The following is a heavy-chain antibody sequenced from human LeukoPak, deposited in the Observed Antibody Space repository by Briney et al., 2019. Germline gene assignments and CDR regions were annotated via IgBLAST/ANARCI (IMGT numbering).Heavy chain of an antibody. CDR2: IYSGGAT. CDR1: GFTVSSNY. V-gene: IGHV3-53*01. J-gene: IGHJ5*02. CDR3: ARDEFKGWFDP. D-gene: IGHD3-10*01. Sequence: GGSLRLSCAASGFTVSSNYMSWVRQAPGKGLEWVSIIYSGGATYYADSVKGRFTISRGTSKNTLYLQMNSLRAEDTAVYYCARDEFKGWFDPWGQGTLVTVSS.